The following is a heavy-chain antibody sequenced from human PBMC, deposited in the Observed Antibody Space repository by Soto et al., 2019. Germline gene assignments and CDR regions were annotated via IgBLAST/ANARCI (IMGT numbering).Heavy chain of an antibody. CDR1: GFTFSSYS. V-gene: IGHV3-48*02. J-gene: IGHJ5*02. CDR2: ISSSSSTI. CDR3: ARDLIRGYSYGTNWFDP. Sequence: EVQLVESGGGLVQPGGSLRLSCAASGFTFSSYSMNWVRQAPGKGLDWVSYISSSSSTIYYADFVQGRFTISRDNAKNSLYLQMNSLRDEDTAVYYCARDLIRGYSYGTNWFDPWGQGTLVTVSS. D-gene: IGHD5-18*01.